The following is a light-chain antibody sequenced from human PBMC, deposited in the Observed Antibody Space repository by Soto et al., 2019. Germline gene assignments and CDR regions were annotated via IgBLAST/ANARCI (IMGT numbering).Light chain of an antibody. V-gene: IGKV1-5*03. Sequence: DIQMTQSPSTLSASVGDRVTITCRASQNIDISLAWYQQKPGKAPNLLIYNASLLESGVPSRFRGSGSGTEVTLPLGSLQPDDFATYFCLSYDSYSYTFGQGNNLQL. CDR3: LSYDSYSYT. J-gene: IGKJ2*01. CDR1: QNIDIS. CDR2: NAS.